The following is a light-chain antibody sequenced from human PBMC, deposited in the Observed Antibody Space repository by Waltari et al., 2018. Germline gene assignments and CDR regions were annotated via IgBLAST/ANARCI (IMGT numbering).Light chain of an antibody. J-gene: IGLJ3*02. CDR3: QAADNSGTLNWV. Sequence: SFELTQPPSVSVSPGQTARITCSADALAKQYAYWYQQKAGQAPLVVIYKDSERPSGIQERFSGSSSGTTVALTISGVQAEDEADYYCQAADNSGTLNWVFGGGTKLTVL. V-gene: IGLV3-25*03. CDR2: KDS. CDR1: ALAKQY.